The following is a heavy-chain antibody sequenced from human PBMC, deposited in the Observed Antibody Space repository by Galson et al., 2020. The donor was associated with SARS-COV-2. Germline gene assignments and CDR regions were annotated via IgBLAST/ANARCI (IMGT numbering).Heavy chain of an antibody. J-gene: IGHJ6*02. Sequence: SCKGSGFTFTTYWIGWVRQMPGKGLEWMGIISPGDSEITYSPSFQGQVTISADKSIRTAYLQWSRLKASDTAIYYCARGGGGVPRILFYGMDVWGQGTTVIVSS. D-gene: IGHD2-21*01. CDR3: ARGGGGVPRILFYGMDV. V-gene: IGHV5-51*01. CDR2: ISPGDSEI. CDR1: GFTFTTYW.